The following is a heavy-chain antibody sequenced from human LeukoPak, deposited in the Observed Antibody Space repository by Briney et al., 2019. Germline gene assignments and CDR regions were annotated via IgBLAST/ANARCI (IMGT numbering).Heavy chain of an antibody. Sequence: ASVKVSCKASGGTFSSYAISWVRQAPGQGLEWMGWMNTKSGNTGHAQKFQGRVTITRDTSISTVYMELSSLRSEDTAMYFCARVDGSPDYWGQGTLVTVSS. CDR2: MNTKSGNT. V-gene: IGHV1-8*03. CDR3: ARVDGSPDY. CDR1: GGTFSSYA. D-gene: IGHD2-15*01. J-gene: IGHJ4*02.